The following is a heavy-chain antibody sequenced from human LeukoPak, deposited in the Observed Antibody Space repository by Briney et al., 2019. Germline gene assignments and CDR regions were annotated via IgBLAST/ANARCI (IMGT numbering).Heavy chain of an antibody. CDR1: GLTFSSYG. Sequence: PGRSLRLSCAASGLTFSSYGMHWVRQAPGKGLEWVAVIWYDGSNKYYADSVKGRFPISRDNSKNTLYLQMNSLRAEDTAVYYCARDRGAAAGSDYWGQGTLVTVSS. CDR2: IWYDGSNK. V-gene: IGHV3-33*01. J-gene: IGHJ4*02. D-gene: IGHD6-13*01. CDR3: ARDRGAAAGSDY.